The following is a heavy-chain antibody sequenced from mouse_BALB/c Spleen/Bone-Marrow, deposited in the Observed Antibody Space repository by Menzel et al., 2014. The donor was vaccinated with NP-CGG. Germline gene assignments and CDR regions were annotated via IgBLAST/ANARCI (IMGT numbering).Heavy chain of an antibody. D-gene: IGHD1-1*01. CDR3: ASYYGSSYDYFDY. J-gene: IGHJ2*01. CDR2: IDPENGNT. Sequence: EVKLQESGAELVRPGALVKLSCKASGFNIKDYYMHWVKQRPEQGLEWIGWIDPENGNTIYDPKFQGKASITADTSSNTAYLQLSSLTSEDTAVYYYASYYGSSYDYFDYWGQGTTLTVSS. V-gene: IGHV14-1*02. CDR1: GFNIKDYY.